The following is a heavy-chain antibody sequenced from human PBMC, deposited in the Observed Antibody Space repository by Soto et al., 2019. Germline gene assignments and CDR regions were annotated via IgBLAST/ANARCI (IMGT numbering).Heavy chain of an antibody. CDR1: GGSISSSTSY. J-gene: IGHJ6*03. CDR2: INYSGST. Sequence: QLQLQESGPGLVKPSETLSLTCTVSGGSISSSTSYWGWIHQPPGKGLEWIGSINYSGSTYYSPSLKSRVTISADASKNQFSLKLSSVTAADTAVYYCARPVNYYYYYMDVWGKGTMVTVSS. CDR3: ARPVNYYYYYMDV. V-gene: IGHV4-39*01.